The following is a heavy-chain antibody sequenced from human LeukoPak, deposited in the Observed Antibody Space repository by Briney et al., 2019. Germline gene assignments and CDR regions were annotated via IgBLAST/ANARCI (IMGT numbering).Heavy chain of an antibody. D-gene: IGHD3-10*01. CDR1: AYSFSTYL. CDR3: ARDLGLRGVTNWFDP. CDR2: IDPSVGNT. V-gene: IGHV1-46*01. J-gene: IGHJ5*02. Sequence: GASVKVSCKATAYSFSTYLIHWVRQAPGQGPEWVGMIDPSVGNTDYAQKFQDRVTMTRDTSTNTVYMELSSLTSEDTAIYYCARDLGLRGVTNWFDPWGQGTLVTVSS.